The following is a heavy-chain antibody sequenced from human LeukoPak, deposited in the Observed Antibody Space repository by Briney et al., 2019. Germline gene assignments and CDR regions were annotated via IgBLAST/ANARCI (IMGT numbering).Heavy chain of an antibody. CDR3: ARLGGNFWSGYYPFDY. V-gene: IGHV4-34*01. Sequence: SETLSLTCAVYGGSFSGYYWSWIRQPPGKGLEWIGEINHSGSTNYNPSLKSRVTISVDTSKNQFSLKLSSVTAADTAVYYCARLGGNFWSGYYPFDYWGQGTLVTVSS. J-gene: IGHJ4*02. CDR2: INHSGST. D-gene: IGHD3-3*01. CDR1: GGSFSGYY.